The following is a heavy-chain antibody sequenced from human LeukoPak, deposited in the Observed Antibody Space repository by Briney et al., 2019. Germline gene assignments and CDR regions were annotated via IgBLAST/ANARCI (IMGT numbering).Heavy chain of an antibody. CDR3: ARVVTMVRGVKAGAFDI. CDR1: GGSISSYY. D-gene: IGHD3-10*01. V-gene: IGHV4-59*01. CDR2: IYYSGST. Sequence: SETLSLTCTVSGGSISSYYWSWLRQPPGKGLEWIGYIYYSGSTNYNPSLKSRVTISVDTSKNQFSLKLSSVTAADTAVYYCARVVTMVRGVKAGAFDIWGQGTMVTVSS. J-gene: IGHJ3*02.